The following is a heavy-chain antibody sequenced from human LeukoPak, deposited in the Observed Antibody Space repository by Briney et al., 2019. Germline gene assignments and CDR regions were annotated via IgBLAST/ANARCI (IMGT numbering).Heavy chain of an antibody. CDR2: ISRSGGST. CDR1: GFTFSTYG. J-gene: IGHJ4*02. CDR3: AKDSRDSSGYGDY. Sequence: GGSLRLSCAASGFTFSTYGMSWVRQAPGKGLEWVSAISRSGGSTYYADSVKGRFTISRDNSKNTLYLQMNSLRAEDAAVYYCAKDSRDSSGYGDYWGQGTLVTVSS. D-gene: IGHD3-22*01. V-gene: IGHV3-23*01.